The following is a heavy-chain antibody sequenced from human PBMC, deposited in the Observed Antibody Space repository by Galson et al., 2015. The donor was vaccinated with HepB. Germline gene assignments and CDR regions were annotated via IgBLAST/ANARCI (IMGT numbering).Heavy chain of an antibody. CDR1: GYTFTSYG. V-gene: IGHV1-18*01. Sequence: SVKVSCKASGYTFTSYGISWVRQAPGQGLEWMGWISAYNRNTNYAPKLQGRVTMTTDTSTSTAYMELRSPRSEDPAVYYCARARYNWNYWGQGTLFTVSS. J-gene: IGHJ4*02. D-gene: IGHD1-20*01. CDR3: ARARYNWNY. CDR2: ISAYNRNT.